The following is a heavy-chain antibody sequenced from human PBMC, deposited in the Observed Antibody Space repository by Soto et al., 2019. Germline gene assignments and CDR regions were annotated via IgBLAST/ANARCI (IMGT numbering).Heavy chain of an antibody. J-gene: IGHJ5*02. Sequence: GGSLRLSCAASGFTFSSYAMHWVRQAPGKGLEWVAVISYDGSNKYYADSVKGRFTISRDNSKNTLYLQMNSLRAEDTAVYYCARGLVVISNWLDPWGQGTLVTVSS. D-gene: IGHD3-22*01. V-gene: IGHV3-30-3*01. CDR3: ARGLVVISNWLDP. CDR1: GFTFSSYA. CDR2: ISYDGSNK.